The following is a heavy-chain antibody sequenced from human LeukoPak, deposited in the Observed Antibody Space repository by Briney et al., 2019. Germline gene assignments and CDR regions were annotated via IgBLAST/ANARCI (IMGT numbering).Heavy chain of an antibody. D-gene: IGHD3-16*01. Sequence: GESLKISCKGSGYSFTTSWIGWVRPLPGKGLEWTAIIYAGNSDAKYSPSFQGQVSISTDRSISTAYLHWSSLKASDTAMYYCARGYYYLDYWGQGTLVTVSS. CDR2: IYAGNSDA. J-gene: IGHJ4*02. V-gene: IGHV5-51*01. CDR1: GYSFTTSW. CDR3: ARGYYYLDY.